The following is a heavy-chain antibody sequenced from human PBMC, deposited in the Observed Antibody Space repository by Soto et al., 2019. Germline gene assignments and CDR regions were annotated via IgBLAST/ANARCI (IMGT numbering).Heavy chain of an antibody. V-gene: IGHV1-8*01. J-gene: IGHJ4*02. CDR1: GYTFTSYD. Sequence: QVQLVQSGDEVKKPGASVKVSCKASGYTFTSYDINWVRQATGQGLGWMGGMNPNSSTTGYAPKFQCRVTMTRNTSISTAYMELSSLRSEDTAVYYCARTLYGDNVDYWSQGTLVTVSS. CDR3: ARTLYGDNVDY. CDR2: MNPNSSTT. D-gene: IGHD4-17*01.